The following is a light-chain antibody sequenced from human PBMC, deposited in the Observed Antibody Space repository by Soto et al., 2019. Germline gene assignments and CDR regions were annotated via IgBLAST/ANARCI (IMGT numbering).Light chain of an antibody. CDR2: AAS. CDR1: QSINNRY. J-gene: IGKJ3*01. V-gene: IGKV3-20*01. CDR3: QQFGSSPGFT. Sequence: EIVLTQSPGTLSLSPGERATLSCRASQSINNRYLAWYQQKPGQAPRLLIYAASSRATGIPDRFSGSGSGKDFTLTISRLAPEDFAVYDCQQFGSSPGFTFGPGTKVDIK.